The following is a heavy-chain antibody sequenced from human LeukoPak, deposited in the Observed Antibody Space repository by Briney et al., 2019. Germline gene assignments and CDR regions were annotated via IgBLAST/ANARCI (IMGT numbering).Heavy chain of an antibody. CDR1: GGSFSGYY. J-gene: IGHJ5*02. D-gene: IGHD3-16*02. V-gene: IGHV4-34*01. CDR3: ARLTIMITFGGVIVTTGNWFDP. Sequence: SETLSLTCAVYGGSFSGYYWSWIRQPPGKGLEWIGEINHSGSTNYNPSLKSRVTISVDTSKNQFSLKLSSVTAADTAVYYCARLTIMITFGGVIVTTGNWFDPWGQGTLVTVSS. CDR2: INHSGST.